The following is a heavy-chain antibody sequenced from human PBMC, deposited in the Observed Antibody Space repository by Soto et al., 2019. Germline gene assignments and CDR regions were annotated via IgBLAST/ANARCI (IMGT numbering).Heavy chain of an antibody. CDR1: GGSISSYY. V-gene: IGHV4-59*01. CDR3: ARVDQAAYYYYMDV. D-gene: IGHD2-15*01. Sequence: PSETLSLTCTVSGGSISSYYWSWIRQPPGKGLEWIGYFYYSGSTNYNPSLKSRVTISVDTSKNQFSLKLSSVTAAGTAVYYCARVDQAAYYYYMDVWGKGTTVTVSS. J-gene: IGHJ6*03. CDR2: FYYSGST.